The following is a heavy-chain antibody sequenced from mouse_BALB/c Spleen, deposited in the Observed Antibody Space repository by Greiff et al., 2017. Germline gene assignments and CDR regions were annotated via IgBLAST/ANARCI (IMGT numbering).Heavy chain of an antibody. CDR3: ARSPRIRGWLDY. CDR2: ISYSGST. V-gene: IGHV3-8*02. Sequence: EVKLVESGPSLVKPSQTLSLTCSVTGDSITSGYWNWIRKFPGNKLEYMGYISYSGSTYYNPSLKSRISITRDTSKNQYYLQLNSVTTEDTATDYCARSPRIRGWLDYWGQGTTLTVSS. D-gene: IGHD2-10*02. CDR1: GDSITSGY. J-gene: IGHJ2*01.